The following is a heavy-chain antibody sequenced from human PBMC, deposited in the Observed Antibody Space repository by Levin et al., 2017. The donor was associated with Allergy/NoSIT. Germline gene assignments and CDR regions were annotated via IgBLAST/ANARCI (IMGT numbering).Heavy chain of an antibody. CDR3: ARSVWGSYRLSAFDI. J-gene: IGHJ3*02. CDR1: GGSISSSSYY. Sequence: PSQTLSLTCTVSGGSISSSSYYWGWIRQPPGKGLEWIGSIYYSGSTYYNPSLKSRVTISVDTSKNQFSLKLSSVTAADTAVYYCARSVWGSYRLSAFDIWGQGTMVTVSS. D-gene: IGHD3-16*02. CDR2: IYYSGST. V-gene: IGHV4-39*01.